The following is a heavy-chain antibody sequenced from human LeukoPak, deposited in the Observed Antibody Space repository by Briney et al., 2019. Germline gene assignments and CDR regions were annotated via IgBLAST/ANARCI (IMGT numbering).Heavy chain of an antibody. Sequence: GGSLRLSCAASGFTFSDYYMSWIRQAPGKGLEWVSYIRSSSSHTNYADSVKGRFTISRDNANNSLYLQMDSLRAEDTAVYHCARNIGRRTFDIWGQGTMVTVSS. J-gene: IGHJ3*02. CDR1: GFTFSDYY. V-gene: IGHV3-11*03. CDR3: ARNIGRRTFDI. CDR2: IRSSSSHT. D-gene: IGHD1-26*01.